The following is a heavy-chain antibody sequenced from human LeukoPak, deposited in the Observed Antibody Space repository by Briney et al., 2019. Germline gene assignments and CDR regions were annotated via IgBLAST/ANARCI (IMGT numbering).Heavy chain of an antibody. Sequence: SETLSLTCTVSGGSISSSSYYWGWIRQPPGKGLEWIGYIYYSGSTNYNPSLKSRVTISVDTSKNQSSLKLSSVTAADTAVYYCASTVAGPNYFDYWGQGTLVTVSS. J-gene: IGHJ4*02. V-gene: IGHV4-61*05. CDR3: ASTVAGPNYFDY. CDR2: IYYSGST. CDR1: GGSISSSSYY. D-gene: IGHD6-19*01.